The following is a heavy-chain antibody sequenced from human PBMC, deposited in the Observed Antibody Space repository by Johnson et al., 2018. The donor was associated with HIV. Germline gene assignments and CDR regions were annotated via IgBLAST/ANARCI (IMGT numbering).Heavy chain of an antibody. CDR3: ARASDAFDI. J-gene: IGHJ3*02. CDR1: GFTFSSYG. V-gene: IGHV3-30*03. CDR2: ISYDGTNK. Sequence: QVQLVESGGGVVQPGRSLRLSCAASGFTFSSYGMHWVRQAPGKWLEWVAVISYDGTNKYYADSVKGRFTISRDNSKNTLYLQMNSLRAEDTAVYYCARASDAFDIWGQGTMVTVSS.